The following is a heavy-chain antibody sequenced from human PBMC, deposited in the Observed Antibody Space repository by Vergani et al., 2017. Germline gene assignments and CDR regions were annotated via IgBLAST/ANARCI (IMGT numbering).Heavy chain of an antibody. CDR1: GYSISRGYY. CDR3: ARGNXGVNCPKYNWLAP. V-gene: IGHV4-38-2*02. Sequence: QVQLQESGPGLVQPSETLTLTCSVSGYSISRGYYWGWIRQPPGKGLEWIATVFHIGCAYYNPSLRRRVTISGETSKNQFSQRLTTLTAADTAVYYCARGNXGVNCPKYNWLAPWGRGILVTVSS. J-gene: IGHJ5*02. CDR2: VFHIGCA. D-gene: IGHD1-1*01.